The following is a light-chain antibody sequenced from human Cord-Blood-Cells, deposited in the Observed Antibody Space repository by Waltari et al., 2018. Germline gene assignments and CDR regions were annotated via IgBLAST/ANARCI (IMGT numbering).Light chain of an antibody. Sequence: DIQMTQSPSTLSASVGDRVTITCRASQSISSWLAWYQQKPGKAPKLLIYKASSLESGVPSRFSGRGSGTEFTLTISSLQTDDFATYYRQQSNSYWTFGQGTKVEIK. V-gene: IGKV1-5*03. CDR3: QQSNSYWT. J-gene: IGKJ1*01. CDR1: QSISSW. CDR2: KAS.